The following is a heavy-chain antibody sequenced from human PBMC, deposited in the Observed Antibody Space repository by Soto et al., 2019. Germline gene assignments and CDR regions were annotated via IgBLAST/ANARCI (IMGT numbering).Heavy chain of an antibody. J-gene: IGHJ4*02. V-gene: IGHV3-23*01. CDR2: ITGSSDYT. Sequence: GGSLRLSCEASGFIFSSYAMNWVRQAPGKGLQWVSSITGSSDYTSYIASVKGRFTISRDNSKNTLYLQMNSLRAEDTAVYFCAKEQTTGAHYALGYWSQGTLVTVSS. D-gene: IGHD2-8*02. CDR1: GFIFSSYA. CDR3: AKEQTTGAHYALGY.